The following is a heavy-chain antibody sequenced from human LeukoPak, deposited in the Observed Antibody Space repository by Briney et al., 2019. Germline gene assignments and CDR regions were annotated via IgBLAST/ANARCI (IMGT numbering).Heavy chain of an antibody. D-gene: IGHD3-3*01. CDR2: IKQDGSEK. V-gene: IGHV3-7*01. CDR1: GFTFGSYW. J-gene: IGHJ5*02. Sequence: PGGSLRLSCAASGFTFGSYWMSWVRQAPGKGLEWVANIKQDGSEKYYVDSVKGRFTISRDNAKNSLYLQMNSLRAEDTAVYYCARDAFYDFWSGYLTPWGQGTLVTVSS. CDR3: ARDAFYDFWSGYLTP.